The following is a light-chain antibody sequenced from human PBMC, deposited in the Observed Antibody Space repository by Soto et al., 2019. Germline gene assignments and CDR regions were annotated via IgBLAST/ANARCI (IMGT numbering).Light chain of an antibody. V-gene: IGKV3-20*01. J-gene: IGKJ1*01. CDR2: GAS. CDR3: QQYGRSPPS. Sequence: EIVLTQSPGTLSLSPGEIATLSCRASQSVSTNYLAWYQRKPGQAPRLLIYGASSRATDITNTFRGSGSGTVITLTITRLKAEDFGVYYCQQYGRSPPSFGQGTKVEL. CDR1: QSVSTNY.